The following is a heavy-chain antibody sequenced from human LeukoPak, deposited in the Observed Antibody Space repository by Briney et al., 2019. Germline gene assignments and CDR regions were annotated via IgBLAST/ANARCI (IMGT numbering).Heavy chain of an antibody. J-gene: IGHJ5*02. D-gene: IGHD2-21*01. CDR3: ARDRVIRGAAGGYNWFDP. Sequence: ASVKVSCKTSGYTFTDYYIHWVRQAPGQGLEWMGGIIPIFGTANYAQKFQGRVTITADESTSTAYMELSSLRSEDTAVYYCARDRVIRGAAGGYNWFDPWGQGTLVTVSS. CDR2: IIPIFGTA. CDR1: GYTFTDYY. V-gene: IGHV1-69*13.